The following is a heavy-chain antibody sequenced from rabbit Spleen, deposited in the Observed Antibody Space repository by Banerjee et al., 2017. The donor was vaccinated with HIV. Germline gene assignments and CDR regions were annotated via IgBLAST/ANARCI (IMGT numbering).Heavy chain of an antibody. Sequence: QLEESAGGLVQPGGSLKLSCKASGFTLSSYYMNWVRQAPGKGLEWIGYIEPVFGITYYANWVSGRFSISRENAQNTVFLQMTSLTAADTATYFCARDGAGGSYFALWGPGTLVTVS. V-gene: IGHV1S7*01. CDR3: ARDGAGGSYFAL. D-gene: IGHD8-1*01. CDR1: GFTLSSYY. CDR2: IEPVFGIT. J-gene: IGHJ4*01.